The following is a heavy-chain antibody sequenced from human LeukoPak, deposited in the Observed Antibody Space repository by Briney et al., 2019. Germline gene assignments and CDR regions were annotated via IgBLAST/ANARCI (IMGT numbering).Heavy chain of an antibody. D-gene: IGHD6-6*01. CDR2: IYFTGNA. CDR3: ARSLRGAAHHFDY. J-gene: IGHJ4*02. V-gene: IGHV4-39*01. Sequence: SETLSLTCTVSGGSISGSSYYWGWIRQPPGKGLEWIGSIYFTGNAYYNPSLKSRVTISVDTSKNQFSLILRSVTAADTAVYYCARSLRGAAHHFDYWGQGTLVTVSS. CDR1: GGSISGSSYY.